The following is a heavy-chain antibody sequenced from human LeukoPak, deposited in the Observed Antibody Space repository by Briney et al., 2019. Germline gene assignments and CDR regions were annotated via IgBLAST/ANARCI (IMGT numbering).Heavy chain of an antibody. Sequence: SETLSLTCAVYGGSFSGYYWSWIRQPPGKGLEWIGEINYSGSTNYNPSLKSRVTISVDTSKNQFSLKLSSVTAADTAVYYCARHVGTSSSWLSWGKGTTVTISS. D-gene: IGHD6-13*01. CDR3: ARHVGTSSSWLS. J-gene: IGHJ6*04. V-gene: IGHV4-34*01. CDR1: GGSFSGYY. CDR2: INYSGST.